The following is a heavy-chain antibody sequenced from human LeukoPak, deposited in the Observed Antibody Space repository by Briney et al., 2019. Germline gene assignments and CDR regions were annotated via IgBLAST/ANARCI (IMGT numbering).Heavy chain of an antibody. CDR3: AKDLRQLGY. CDR2: ISGSDGAT. D-gene: IGHD3-16*01. J-gene: IGHJ4*02. Sequence: AGGSLRLSCAASGFTFSSYAMNWVRQAPGKGLEWVSGISGSDGATYSADSVTGRFTISRDNSKNTLYLQMNSLRAEDTAVYYCAKDLRQLGYWGQGTLVTVSS. CDR1: GFTFSSYA. V-gene: IGHV3-23*01.